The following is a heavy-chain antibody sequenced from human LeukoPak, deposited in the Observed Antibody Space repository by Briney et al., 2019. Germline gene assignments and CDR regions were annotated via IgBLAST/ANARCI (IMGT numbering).Heavy chain of an antibody. D-gene: IGHD1-26*01. CDR2: IYYSGST. J-gene: IGHJ6*03. CDR1: GGSISSGSYY. CDR3: ARDSGLSYYYYMDV. V-gene: IGHV4-61*01. Sequence: SQTLSLTCTVSGGSISSGSYYWSWIRQPPGKGLEWIGYIYYSGSTNYNPSLKSRVTISVDTSKNQFSLKLSSVTAADTAVYYCARDSGLSYYYYMDVWGKGTTVTISS.